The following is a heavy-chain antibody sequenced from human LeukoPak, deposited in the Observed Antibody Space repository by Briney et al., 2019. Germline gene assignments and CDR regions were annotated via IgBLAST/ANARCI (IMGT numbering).Heavy chain of an antibody. CDR1: GFTFSSND. J-gene: IGHJ6*02. V-gene: IGHV3-30*19. D-gene: IGHD5-24*01. CDR3: ARVNQLLYGMDV. CDR2: ISYDGSNK. Sequence: GGSLRLSCAASGFTFSSNDMHWVRQAPGKGLEWVAVISYDGSNKYYADSVKGRFTISRDNSKNTLYLQMNSLRAEDTAVYYCARVNQLLYGMDVWGQGTTVTVSS.